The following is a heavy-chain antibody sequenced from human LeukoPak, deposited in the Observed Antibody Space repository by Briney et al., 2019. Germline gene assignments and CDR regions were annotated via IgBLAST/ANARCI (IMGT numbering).Heavy chain of an antibody. D-gene: IGHD3-9*01. Sequence: SVKVSCKASGGTFSSYAISWVRQAPGQGLEWMGGIIPIFGTANDAQKFQGRVTITADESTSTAYMELSSLRSEDTAVYYCARERGDILTGFHAFDIWGQGTMVTVSS. J-gene: IGHJ3*02. CDR1: GGTFSSYA. V-gene: IGHV1-69*13. CDR2: IIPIFGTA. CDR3: ARERGDILTGFHAFDI.